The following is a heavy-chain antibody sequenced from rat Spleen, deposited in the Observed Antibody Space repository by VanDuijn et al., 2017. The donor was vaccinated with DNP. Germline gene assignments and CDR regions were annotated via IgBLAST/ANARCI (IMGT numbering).Heavy chain of an antibody. D-gene: IGHD1-9*01. CDR2: ISYDGSSI. V-gene: IGHV5-29*01. CDR3: ARHLTMGITPFDY. Sequence: EVQLVESGGGLVHPGRSLKLSCAASGFNFNDNWMGWVRQAPTKGLEWVATISYDGSSIYYRDSVKGRFTISRDNAKSTLYLQMDSLRSEDTATYYCARHLTMGITPFDYWGQGVMVTVSS. J-gene: IGHJ2*01. CDR1: GFNFNDNW.